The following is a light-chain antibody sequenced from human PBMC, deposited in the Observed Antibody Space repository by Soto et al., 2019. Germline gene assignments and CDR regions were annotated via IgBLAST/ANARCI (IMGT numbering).Light chain of an antibody. CDR2: DVS. J-gene: IGLJ1*01. Sequence: QSVLTQPRSVSGSPGQSVTISCAGTSNDIGGYNYVSWYQHHPGTAPKLIIYDVSSRPSGVSHRFSGSKSGNTASLTISGLQAEDEADYYCSSFSVASPLFGTGTKLTVL. V-gene: IGLV2-14*01. CDR3: SSFSVASPL. CDR1: SNDIGGYNY.